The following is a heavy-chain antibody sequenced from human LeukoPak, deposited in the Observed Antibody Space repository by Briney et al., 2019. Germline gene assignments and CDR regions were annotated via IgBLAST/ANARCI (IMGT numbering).Heavy chain of an antibody. D-gene: IGHD3-22*01. V-gene: IGHV4-31*03. J-gene: IGHJ3*02. CDR3: ARDHYYYDSSGYYRDAFDI. CDR1: GGSISSGGYY. Sequence: SQTLSLTCTVSGGSISSGGYYWSWIRQHPGKGLEWIGYIYYSGSTYYNPSPKSRVTISVDTSKNQFSLKLSSVTAADTAVYYCARDHYYYDSSGYYRDAFDIWGQGTMVTVSS. CDR2: IYYSGST.